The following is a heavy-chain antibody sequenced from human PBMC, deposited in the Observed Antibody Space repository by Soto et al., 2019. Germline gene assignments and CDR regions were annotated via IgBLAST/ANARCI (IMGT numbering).Heavy chain of an antibody. D-gene: IGHD6-6*01. V-gene: IGHV3-48*02. J-gene: IGHJ4*02. CDR3: AASSSGLVGANS. Sequence: EVQLVESGGGLVQPGGSLRLSCAASGFTFSSYSMDWVRQAPGKGLEWVSYISSSSSTIYYADSVKGRFTISRDNARNSLYLQMNSLSDEDTALYSCAASSSGLVGANSCGQGTLVTVSS. CDR2: ISSSSSTI. CDR1: GFTFSSYS.